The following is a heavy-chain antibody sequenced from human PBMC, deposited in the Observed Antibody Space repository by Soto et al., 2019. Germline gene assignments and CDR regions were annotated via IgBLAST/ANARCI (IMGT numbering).Heavy chain of an antibody. V-gene: IGHV3-15*01. CDR1: GFTLSNVW. Sequence: EVQLVESGGDLVKPGESLRLSCAASGFTLSNVWMNWVRQAPGKGLEWVARIKTKGQGGTTDYAAPVKGRFTISRDESKNLLYLQMNSLKTEYSCVYYCGDRGVSHTGDYWGQGTLVTVSS. CDR2: IKTKGQGGTT. D-gene: IGHD2-21*01. CDR3: GDRGVSHTGDY. J-gene: IGHJ4*02.